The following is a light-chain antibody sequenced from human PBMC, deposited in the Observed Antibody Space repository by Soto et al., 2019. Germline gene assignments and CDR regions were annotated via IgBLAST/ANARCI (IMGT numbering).Light chain of an antibody. Sequence: EMVMTQSPATLSVSPGERATLSCRASQSVSSNLAWYQQKPGQAPRLLIYRASIRATGIPARFSGSGSGTEFSRTISSLQSEDFAVYYCQQYNNWPPLTFGGGTKVEIK. CDR3: QQYNNWPPLT. CDR1: QSVSSN. J-gene: IGKJ4*01. V-gene: IGKV3-15*01. CDR2: RAS.